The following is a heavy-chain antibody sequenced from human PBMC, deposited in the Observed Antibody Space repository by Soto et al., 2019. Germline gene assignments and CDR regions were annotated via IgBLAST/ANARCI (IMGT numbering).Heavy chain of an antibody. D-gene: IGHD5-18*01. V-gene: IGHV1-18*01. CDR2: ISAYNGNT. CDR3: ARGLNGYLHYFDY. CDR1: GYTFTSYG. J-gene: IGHJ4*02. Sequence: ASVQVSCKASGYTFTSYGISWVRQAPGQGLEWMGWISAYNGNTKYSQKFQGRVTITRDTSASTAYMELSSLRSEDTAVYYCARGLNGYLHYFDYWGQGTPVTVSS.